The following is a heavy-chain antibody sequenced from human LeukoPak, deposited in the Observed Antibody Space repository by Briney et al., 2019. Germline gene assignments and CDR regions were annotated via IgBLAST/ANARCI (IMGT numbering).Heavy chain of an antibody. D-gene: IGHD2-2*01. V-gene: IGHV3-30*03. CDR3: ARLPAYCSSTNCYYDY. Sequence: PGGSLRLSCAASGFTFSSYGMHWVRQAPGKGLEWVAVISYDGSNKYYADSVKGRFTISRDNAKNSLFLQMNSLRVEDTAVYYCARLPAYCSSTNCYYDYWGQGTLVTVSS. J-gene: IGHJ4*02. CDR2: ISYDGSNK. CDR1: GFTFSSYG.